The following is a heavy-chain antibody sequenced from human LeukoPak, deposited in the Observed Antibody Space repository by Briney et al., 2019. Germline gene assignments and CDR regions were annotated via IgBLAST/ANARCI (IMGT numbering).Heavy chain of an antibody. D-gene: IGHD4-11*01. CDR1: GFTFDDYG. V-gene: IGHV3-20*04. Sequence: GGSLRPSCAASGFTFDDYGMSWVRQAPGKGLEWVSGINWNGGSTGYADSVKGRFTISRDNAKNSLYLQMNSLRAEDTALYYCARVEQETVDPDFDYWGQGTLVTVSS. CDR3: ARVEQETVDPDFDY. CDR2: INWNGGST. J-gene: IGHJ4*02.